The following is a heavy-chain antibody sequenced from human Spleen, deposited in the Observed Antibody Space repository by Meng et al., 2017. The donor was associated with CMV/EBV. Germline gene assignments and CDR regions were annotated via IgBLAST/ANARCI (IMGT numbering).Heavy chain of an antibody. CDR1: GFTFSSYA. J-gene: IGHJ4*02. Sequence: GESLKISCAASGFTFSSYAMSWVRQAPGKGLEWVSAISGGGGTTFYADSVMGRFTISRDNSKNTLYLQMNTLRAEDTALYYCARDRSGYYGTFDSWGQGTLVTVSS. CDR3: ARDRSGYYGTFDS. CDR2: ISGGGGTT. V-gene: IGHV3-23*01. D-gene: IGHD3-22*01.